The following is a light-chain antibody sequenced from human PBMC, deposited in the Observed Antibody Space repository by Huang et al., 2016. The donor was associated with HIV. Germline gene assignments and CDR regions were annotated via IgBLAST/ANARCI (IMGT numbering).Light chain of an antibody. Sequence: DIQMTQSPSSLSASVGDRVTITCRTSQSINNYLNWYQQKPGKVPNLLIYGASSLQSGAPSRFSGSGSGTDFTRTISNLQPEDFASYYCQQTYTTSWTFGRGTKVEIK. CDR2: GAS. CDR3: QQTYTTSWT. CDR1: QSINNY. J-gene: IGKJ1*01. V-gene: IGKV1-39*01.